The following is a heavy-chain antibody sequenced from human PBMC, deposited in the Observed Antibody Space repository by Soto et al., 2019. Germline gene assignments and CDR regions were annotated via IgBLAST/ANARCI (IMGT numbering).Heavy chain of an antibody. CDR2: VYFTGST. J-gene: IGHJ4*01. D-gene: IGHD3-22*01. Sequence: SETLSLTCTVSGGSISSHYWNWLRQPPGKALEWMGYVYFTGSTNYSPSLESRLTILVDTSKNQFSLKLTSVTAADTAVYYCASFPVIPGRDSPLIFDYWGQGTLVTVSS. CDR1: GGSISSHY. CDR3: ASFPVIPGRDSPLIFDY. V-gene: IGHV4-59*08.